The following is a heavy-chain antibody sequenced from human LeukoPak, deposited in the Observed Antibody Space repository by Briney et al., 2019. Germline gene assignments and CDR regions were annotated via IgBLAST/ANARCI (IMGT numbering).Heavy chain of an antibody. CDR3: ADSDGYYYDV. J-gene: IGHJ4*02. D-gene: IGHD2-15*01. Sequence: QPGRSLRLSCVASGFTSGFTFSYYAMHWVRQAPGKGLEWEAFISNDGGNRYFANSVKGRFTISRDNSKNTVYLQMNSLGAEDTAVYYCADSDGYYYDVWGQGTLVTVS. CDR2: ISNDGGNR. V-gene: IGHV3-30-3*01. CDR1: GFTFSYYA.